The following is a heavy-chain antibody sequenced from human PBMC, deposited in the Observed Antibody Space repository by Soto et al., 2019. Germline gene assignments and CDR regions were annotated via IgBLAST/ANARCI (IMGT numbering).Heavy chain of an antibody. CDR1: GFTFSSYG. V-gene: IGHV3-30*18. J-gene: IGHJ4*02. CDR2: ISYDGSNK. Sequence: GGSLRLSCAASGFTFSSYGMHWVRQAPGKGLEWVAVISYDGSNKYYADSVKGRFTISRDNSKNTLYLQMNSLRAEDTAVYYCAKSGTDIVFAYWGQGTLVTVSS. D-gene: IGHD2-15*01. CDR3: AKSGTDIVFAY.